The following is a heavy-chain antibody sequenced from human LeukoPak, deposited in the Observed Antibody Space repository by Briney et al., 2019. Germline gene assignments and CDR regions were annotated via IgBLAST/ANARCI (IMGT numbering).Heavy chain of an antibody. V-gene: IGHV3-15*01. J-gene: IGHJ5*02. CDR1: GFTFSNAW. CDR3: TTDVTMVRGVDQFDP. D-gene: IGHD3-10*01. Sequence: GGSLRLSCAASGFTFSNAWMSWVRQAPGKGLEWVGRIKSKTDGGTTDYAAPVKGRFTISRDDSKNTLYLQMNSLKTEDTAVYYCTTDVTMVRGVDQFDPWGQGTLVTVSS. CDR2: IKSKTDGGTT.